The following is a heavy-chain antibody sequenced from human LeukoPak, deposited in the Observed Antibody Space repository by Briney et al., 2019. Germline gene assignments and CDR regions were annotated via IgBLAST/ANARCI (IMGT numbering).Heavy chain of an antibody. CDR3: AKGRPYGDYVSDSDY. J-gene: IGHJ4*02. Sequence: PGRSLRLSCAASGFTFDDYAMHWVRQAPGKGLEWVSGISWNSGSIGYADSVKGRFTISRDNAKNSLYLQMNSLRAEDTAVYYCAKGRPYGDYVSDSDYWGQGTLVTVSS. CDR1: GFTFDDYA. V-gene: IGHV3-9*01. D-gene: IGHD4-17*01. CDR2: ISWNSGSI.